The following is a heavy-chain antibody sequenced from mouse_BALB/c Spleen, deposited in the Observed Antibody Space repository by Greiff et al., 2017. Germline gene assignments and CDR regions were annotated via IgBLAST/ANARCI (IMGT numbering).Heavy chain of an antibody. Sequence: VQLQQSGAELVKPGASVKLSCKASGYTFTSYYMYWVKQRPGQGLEWIGEINPSNGGTNFNEKFKSKATLTVDKSSSTAYMQLSSLTSEDSAVYYCTIYYGNYGAYWGQGTLVTVSA. D-gene: IGHD2-1*01. CDR1: GYTFTSYY. CDR3: TIYYGNYGAY. J-gene: IGHJ3*01. V-gene: IGHV1S16*01. CDR2: INPSNGGT.